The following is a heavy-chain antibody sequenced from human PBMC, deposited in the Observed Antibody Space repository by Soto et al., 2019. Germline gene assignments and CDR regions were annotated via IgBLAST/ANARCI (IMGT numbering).Heavy chain of an antibody. J-gene: IGHJ6*03. D-gene: IGHD3-3*01. Sequence: SETLSLTCAVYGGSFSGYYWSWIRQPPGKGLEWIGEINHSGSTNYNPSLKSRVTISVDTSKNQFSLKLSSVTAADTAVYYCARERSYYDFWSGPHRKSYYYYYMDVWGKGTTVTVSS. CDR1: GGSFSGYY. V-gene: IGHV4-34*01. CDR2: INHSGST. CDR3: ARERSYYDFWSGPHRKSYYYYYMDV.